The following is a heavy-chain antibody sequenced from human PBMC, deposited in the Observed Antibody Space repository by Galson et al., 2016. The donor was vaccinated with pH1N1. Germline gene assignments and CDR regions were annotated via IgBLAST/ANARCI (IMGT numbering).Heavy chain of an antibody. CDR2: IYPGDPDT. D-gene: IGHD3-3*01. V-gene: IGHV5-51*01. J-gene: IGHJ3*01. Sequence: QSGAEVTKPGESLKISCRRSGSSSTTYWIGWVRQLPGKGLEWMGLIYPGDPDTKYNPSLQGHVSFSVDKSINTAYLQWSSLQPSDTGIYYCARRLSLTISGMGPYDAFDVWGQGTMATVSS. CDR1: GSSSTTYW. CDR3: ARRLSLTISGMGPYDAFDV.